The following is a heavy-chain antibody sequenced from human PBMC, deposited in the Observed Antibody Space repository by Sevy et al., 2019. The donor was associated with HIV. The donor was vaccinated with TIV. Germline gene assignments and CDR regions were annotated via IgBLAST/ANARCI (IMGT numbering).Heavy chain of an antibody. CDR3: VRRGTAGSYDY. J-gene: IGHJ4*02. CDR2: ISSTGGNT. CDR1: GFTFSSYV. D-gene: IGHD1-26*01. Sequence: GGSLRLSCAASGFTFSSYVMLWARQAPGKGLESVSAISSTGGNTYYIDSVKGRFTISRDNSKNTLYLQMDSLRVEDMAVYYCVRRGTAGSYDYWGQGALVTVSS. V-gene: IGHV3-64*02.